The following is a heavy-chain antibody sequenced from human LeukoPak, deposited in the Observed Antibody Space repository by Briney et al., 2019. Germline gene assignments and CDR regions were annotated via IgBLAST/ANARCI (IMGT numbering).Heavy chain of an antibody. CDR1: GGSFSGYY. D-gene: IGHD3-16*01. CDR3: ARSVVYNYYYYGMDV. J-gene: IGHJ6*02. V-gene: IGHV4-34*01. CDR2: INHSGST. Sequence: SEIPSLTCAVYGGSFSGYYWNWIRQPPGKGLEWIGEINHSGSTNYNPSLKSRVTISVDTSKNQFSLNLSPVTAADTAVYYYARSVVYNYYYYGMDVWGQGTTVTVSS.